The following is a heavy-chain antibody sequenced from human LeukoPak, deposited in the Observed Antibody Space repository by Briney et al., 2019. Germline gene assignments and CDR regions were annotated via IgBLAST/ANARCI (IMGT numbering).Heavy chain of an antibody. CDR1: GFTFSSYA. CDR3: ARSKFTTVTSPLGPTGYYYGMDV. CDR2: ISGSGGST. Sequence: TGGSLRLSCAASGFTFSSYAMSWVRQAPGKGLEWVSAISGSGGSTYYADSVKGRFTISRDNSKNTLYLQMNSLRAEDTAVYYCARSKFTTVTSPLGPTGYYYGMDVWGQGTTVTVSS. V-gene: IGHV3-23*01. J-gene: IGHJ6*02. D-gene: IGHD4-17*01.